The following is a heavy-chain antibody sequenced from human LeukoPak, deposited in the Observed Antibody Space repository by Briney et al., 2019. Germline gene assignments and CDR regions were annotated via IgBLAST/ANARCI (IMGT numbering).Heavy chain of an antibody. D-gene: IGHD3-9*01. Sequence: ASVKVSCKASGYTFTGYYMHWVRQAPGQGLEWMGWINPNSGGTNYAQKFQGWVTMTRDTSISTAYMELSRLRSDDTAVYYCARALFFYDILTADAFDIWGQGTMVTVSS. V-gene: IGHV1-2*04. J-gene: IGHJ3*02. CDR3: ARALFFYDILTADAFDI. CDR2: INPNSGGT. CDR1: GYTFTGYY.